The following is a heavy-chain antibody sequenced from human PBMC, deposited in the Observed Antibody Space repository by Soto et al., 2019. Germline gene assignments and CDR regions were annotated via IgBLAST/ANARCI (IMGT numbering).Heavy chain of an antibody. D-gene: IGHD5-18*01. V-gene: IGHV3-30*18. CDR1: GFTFSSYG. CDR2: ISYDGSNK. J-gene: IGHJ4*02. CDR3: AKDGISGIQLWLLGY. Sequence: GGSLRLSCAASGFTFSSYGMHWVRQAPGKGLEWVAVISYDGSNKYYADSVKGRFTISRDNSKNTLYLKMNSLRAEDTAVYYCAKDGISGIQLWLLGYWGQGTLVTVSS.